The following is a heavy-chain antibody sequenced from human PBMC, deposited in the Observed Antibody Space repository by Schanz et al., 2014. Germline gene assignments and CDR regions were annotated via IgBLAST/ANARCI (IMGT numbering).Heavy chain of an antibody. CDR3: ARDLISSGWYG. D-gene: IGHD6-19*01. CDR1: GLLFSYYY. Sequence: VQLVESGGGLVKPGGSLRLSCAASGLLFSYYYMSGVRQAPGKGLEWVSSISSSGSSIYYADSVKGRFTISRDNAKNSLYLQMNSLRVEDTAVYYCARDLISSGWYGWGQGTLVTVSS. CDR2: ISSSGSSI. J-gene: IGHJ4*02. V-gene: IGHV3-11*01.